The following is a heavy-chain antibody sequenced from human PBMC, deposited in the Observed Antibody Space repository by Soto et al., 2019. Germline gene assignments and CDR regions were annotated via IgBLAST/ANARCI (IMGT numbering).Heavy chain of an antibody. J-gene: IGHJ4*02. Sequence: LRLSCAASGFTFSDHAMSWVRQAPGKGLEWVSGISGSGRSTYYADSVKGRFTISRDNSKNTLFLQMNGLRVEDTAIYYCARDHFVGPAPNYFDKWGQGTLVTVSS. CDR1: GFTFSDHA. CDR3: ARDHFVGPAPNYFDK. V-gene: IGHV3-23*01. CDR2: ISGSGRST.